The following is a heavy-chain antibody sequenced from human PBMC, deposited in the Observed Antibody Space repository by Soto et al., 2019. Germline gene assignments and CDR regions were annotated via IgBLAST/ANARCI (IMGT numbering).Heavy chain of an antibody. Sequence: GGSLSLSCAASAFTFSRHAMSWVRQAPGKGLDWVSGISGSGGGTYYADSVKGRFTISRDNSKNTLYLQMNSLRAEDTAVYYCAKEGIYGSGRSYGMDVWGQGTTVTVSS. CDR1: AFTFSRHA. V-gene: IGHV3-23*01. D-gene: IGHD3-10*01. CDR2: ISGSGGGT. CDR3: AKEGIYGSGRSYGMDV. J-gene: IGHJ6*02.